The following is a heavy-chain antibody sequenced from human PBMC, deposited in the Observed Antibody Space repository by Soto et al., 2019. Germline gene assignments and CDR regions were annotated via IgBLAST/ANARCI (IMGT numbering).Heavy chain of an antibody. D-gene: IGHD3-10*01. J-gene: IGHJ5*02. CDR3: AMEGSGPGWT. V-gene: IGHV3-72*01. Sequence: EVQLVESGGGLVQPGGSLRLSCAASGFTFGDHYMDWVRQAPGKGLEWVGRTRNKPNSYTTEYAASVRGRFTISSDDSKNSLYLQMNSLKTEDTAVYYCAMEGSGPGWTWGQGTLVTVSS. CDR2: TRNKPNSYTT. CDR1: GFTFGDHY.